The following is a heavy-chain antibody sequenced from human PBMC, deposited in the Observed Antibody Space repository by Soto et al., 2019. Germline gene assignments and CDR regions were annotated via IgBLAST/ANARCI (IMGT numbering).Heavy chain of an antibody. CDR3: ARDPSSYLDY. CDR2: IYYSGST. CDR1: GGSISSYY. V-gene: IGHV4-59*01. J-gene: IGHJ4*02. Sequence: QLQESGPGLVKPSETLSLTCTVSGGSISSYYWSWIRQPPGKGLEWLGYIYYSGSTNYNPTLNSRVAISVDTSRNHFSLKLSTVTAADTALDYCARDPSSYLDYWGQGTLVTVSS.